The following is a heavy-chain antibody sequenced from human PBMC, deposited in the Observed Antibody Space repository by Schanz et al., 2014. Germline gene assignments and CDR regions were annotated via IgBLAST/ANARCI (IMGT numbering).Heavy chain of an antibody. CDR1: GLIFSTYT. J-gene: IGHJ4*02. Sequence: EVQLVESGGGLVRPGGSLRLSCTTSGLIFSTYTLNWVRQAPGKGLEWVSSISRNSTYIYYAGSVKGRFTISRDNAKNSLYLQMNSLTAEDTAVYYCARGVRIDYWGQGTLVTVSS. CDR2: ISRNSTYI. D-gene: IGHD3-3*01. CDR3: ARGVRIDY. V-gene: IGHV3-21*01.